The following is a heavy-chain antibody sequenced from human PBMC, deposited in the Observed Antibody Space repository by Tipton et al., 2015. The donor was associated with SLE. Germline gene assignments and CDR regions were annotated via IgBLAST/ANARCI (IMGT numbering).Heavy chain of an antibody. V-gene: IGHV4-38-2*02. Sequence: GLVKPSETLSLTCIVSNSSISRAYYWGWIRQPPGKGLEWIGYIYHSGSTNYSPSLESRVSISVDTSKNQFSLKLTSVTAADTAVYYCARGTTTWRGAIIGTDVWGQGTSVTVSS. D-gene: IGHD1-1*01. CDR1: NSSISRAYY. J-gene: IGHJ6*02. CDR3: ARGTTTWRGAIIGTDV. CDR2: IYHSGST.